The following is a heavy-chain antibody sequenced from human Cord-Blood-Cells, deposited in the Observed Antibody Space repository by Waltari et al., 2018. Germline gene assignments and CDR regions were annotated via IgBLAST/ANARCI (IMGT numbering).Heavy chain of an antibody. D-gene: IGHD3-10*01. J-gene: IGHJ4*02. CDR2: NGSKANSYAT. CDR3: TSPTTMVRGVDY. CDR1: GFTFSGSA. Sequence: EVQLVESGGGLVQPGGSLKLSCAASGFTFSGSAMHWVRQASGKGLEWVGRNGSKANSYATAYAASVKGRFTISRDDSKNTAYLQMNSLKTEDTAVYYCTSPTTMVRGVDYWGQGTLVTVSS. V-gene: IGHV3-73*02.